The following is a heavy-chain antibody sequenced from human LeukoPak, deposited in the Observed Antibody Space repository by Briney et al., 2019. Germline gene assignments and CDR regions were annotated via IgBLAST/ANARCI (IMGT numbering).Heavy chain of an antibody. CDR1: GGTFSSYA. D-gene: IGHD2-2*01. Sequence: SVKVSCKASGGTFSSYAISWVRQAPGQGLEWMGGIIPIFGTANYAQKFQGRVTMTRNTSISTAYMELSSLRSEDTAVYYCATTLRYCSSTSCSWDYWGQGTLVTVSS. J-gene: IGHJ4*02. CDR2: IIPIFGTA. V-gene: IGHV1-69*05. CDR3: ATTLRYCSSTSCSWDY.